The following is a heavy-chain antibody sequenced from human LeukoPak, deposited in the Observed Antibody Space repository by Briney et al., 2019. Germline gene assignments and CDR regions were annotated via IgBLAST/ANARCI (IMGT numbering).Heavy chain of an antibody. CDR1: GFTVSSNY. CDR2: IYSGGST. J-gene: IGHJ4*02. D-gene: IGHD2-2*01. Sequence: QPGGSLRLSCAASGFTVSSNYMSWVRQAPGKGLEWVSVIYSGGSTYYADSVKGRFTISRHNSKNTLYLQMNSVRAEDTAVYYCARAPSLGYCSSTSCYGIAGYYFDYWGQGTLVTVSS. CDR3: ARAPSLGYCSSTSCYGIAGYYFDY. V-gene: IGHV3-53*04.